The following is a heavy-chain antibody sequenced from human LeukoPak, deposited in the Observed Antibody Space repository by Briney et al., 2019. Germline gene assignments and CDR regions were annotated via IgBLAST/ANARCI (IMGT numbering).Heavy chain of an antibody. CDR2: IIPIFGTA. D-gene: IGHD6-19*01. J-gene: IGHJ5*02. V-gene: IGHV1-69*13. Sequence: GASVKVSCKASGGTFSSYAISWVRQAPGQGLEWMGGIIPIFGTANYAQKFQGRVTITADESTSTAYMELSSPRSEDTAVYYCARSKPEQWLVRSIWFDPWGQGTLVTVSS. CDR3: ARSKPEQWLVRSIWFDP. CDR1: GGTFSSYA.